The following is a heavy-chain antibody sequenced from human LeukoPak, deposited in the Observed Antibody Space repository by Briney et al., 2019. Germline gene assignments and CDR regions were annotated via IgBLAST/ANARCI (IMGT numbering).Heavy chain of an antibody. V-gene: IGHV1-3*01. Sequence: GASVKVSCKASEYTFTSYAIQWVRQAPGQGLEWMGWINAGNGNTKYSQKLQDRVTITTDTFASTAYMELSSLRSEDTAVYYCAREHDTLSGFSFQPWGQGTLVLVSS. CDR2: INAGNGNT. CDR3: AREHDTLSGFSFQP. CDR1: EYTFTSYA. J-gene: IGHJ1*01. D-gene: IGHD3-9*01.